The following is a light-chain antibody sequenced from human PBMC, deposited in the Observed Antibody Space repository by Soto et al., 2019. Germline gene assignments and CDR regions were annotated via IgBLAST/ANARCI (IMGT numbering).Light chain of an antibody. V-gene: IGKV3-20*01. Sequence: IVLAQSPGTLSLSPGERATLSCKSGQRVSRSNIGWYQQKPGQAPRLLIYGASSRATGIPDRFSGSGSGTDFTLTISSLQPEDFATYYCQQRYSTPLTFGGGTKVDIK. CDR2: GAS. J-gene: IGKJ4*01. CDR3: QQRYSTPLT. CDR1: QRVSRSN.